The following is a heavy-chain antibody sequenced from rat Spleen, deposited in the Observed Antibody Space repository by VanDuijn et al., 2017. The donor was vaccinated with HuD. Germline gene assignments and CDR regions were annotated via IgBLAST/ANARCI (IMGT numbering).Heavy chain of an antibody. CDR3: TRDQGIIRGTDYYVMDA. V-gene: IGHV5S23*01. CDR2: ISTGGGNT. CDR1: GFTFSNYD. D-gene: IGHD4-3*01. J-gene: IGHJ4*01. Sequence: EVQLVESGGGLVQPGRSLKLSCAASGFTFSNYDMAWVRQAPTKGLEWVASISTGGGNTYYPDSVKGRFTISRDNAKSTLYLQMNSLRSEDTATYYCTRDQGIIRGTDYYVMDAWGQGASVTVSS.